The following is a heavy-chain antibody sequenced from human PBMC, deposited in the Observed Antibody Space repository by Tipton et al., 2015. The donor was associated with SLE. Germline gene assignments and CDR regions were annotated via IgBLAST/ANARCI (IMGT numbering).Heavy chain of an antibody. Sequence: SLRLSCAASGFTVSTNYMTWVRQAPGKGLEWVATIYTGGSTYYADSVKGRFTISRDTLKNTVSLQMNSLGAEDTAVYYCARFRGTTDYFEYWGQGTLVTVSS. CDR2: IYTGGST. CDR1: GFTVSTNY. CDR3: ARFRGTTDYFEY. D-gene: IGHD1/OR15-1a*01. V-gene: IGHV3-53*01. J-gene: IGHJ4*02.